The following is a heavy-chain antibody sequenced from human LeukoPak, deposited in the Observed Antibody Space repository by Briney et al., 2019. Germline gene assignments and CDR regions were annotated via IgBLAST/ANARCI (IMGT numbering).Heavy chain of an antibody. CDR2: VYHTGSS. J-gene: IGHJ5*02. CDR3: ARGGTTVAGTFWFDP. V-gene: IGHV4-4*02. CDR1: GGSISSSNW. D-gene: IGHD6-19*01. Sequence: KASETLSLTCAVSGGSISSSNWWSWVRQPPGKGLEWIGEVYHTGSSNYNPSLKSRVTISVDKSKSQFSLKLSSVTAADTAVYYCARGGTTVAGTFWFDPWGQGTLVTVSS.